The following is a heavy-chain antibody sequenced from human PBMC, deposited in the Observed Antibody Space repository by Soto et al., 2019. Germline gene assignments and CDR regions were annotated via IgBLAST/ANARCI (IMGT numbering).Heavy chain of an antibody. J-gene: IGHJ4*02. CDR2: INPGGSSR. D-gene: IGHD2-2*01. Sequence: QVQLVESGGGLVKPGGSLRLSWEASGFTFSDYDMAWIRQAPGKGLEWVSYINPGGSSRYSADSVKGRFTISRDNAKNSLYLQMDSLRDEDTAVYYCARDRTDCSRTSCSIDHWRQGTLVTVSS. CDR3: ARDRTDCSRTSCSIDH. V-gene: IGHV3-11*01. CDR1: GFTFSDYD.